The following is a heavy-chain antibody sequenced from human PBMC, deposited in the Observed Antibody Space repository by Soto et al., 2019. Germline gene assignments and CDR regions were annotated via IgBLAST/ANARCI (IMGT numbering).Heavy chain of an antibody. CDR3: ARAPSGCYYMDV. CDR2: IIPILGIA. Sequence: QVQLVQSGAEVKKPGSSVKVSCKASGGTFSSYTISWVRQAPGQGLEWMGRIIPILGIANYAQKFQGRVTIPADNSTSTAYMELSSLRSEDTAVYYCARAPSGCYYMDVWGKGSTVTVFS. D-gene: IGHD3-10*01. V-gene: IGHV1-69*02. J-gene: IGHJ6*03. CDR1: GGTFSSYT.